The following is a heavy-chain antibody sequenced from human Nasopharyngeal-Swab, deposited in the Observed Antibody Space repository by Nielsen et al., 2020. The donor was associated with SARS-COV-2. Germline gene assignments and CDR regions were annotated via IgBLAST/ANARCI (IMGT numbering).Heavy chain of an antibody. CDR2: INTNTGNP. D-gene: IGHD2-21*01. Sequence: ASVKVSCKASGCTFTSYAMNWVRQAPGQGLEWMGWINTNTGNPTYAQGFTGRFVFSLDTSVSTAYLQISSLKAEDTAVYYCARDSSKILWTNPFRPAYYMDVWGKGTTVTVSS. J-gene: IGHJ6*03. V-gene: IGHV7-4-1*02. CDR3: ARDSSKILWTNPFRPAYYMDV. CDR1: GCTFTSYA.